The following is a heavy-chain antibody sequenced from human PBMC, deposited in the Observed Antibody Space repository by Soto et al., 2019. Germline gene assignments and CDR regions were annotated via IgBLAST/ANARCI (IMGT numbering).Heavy chain of an antibody. V-gene: IGHV1-18*04. J-gene: IGHJ4*02. D-gene: IGHD3-9*01. CDR2: ISPHNFNT. CDR3: ARDEGGYDILTGYYKAHHFDY. Sequence: ASVKVSCKASGYTFTHFYIMWVRQATGEGIEWMGAISPHNFNTNYAQKFRGRVTLTTEKPTNTAYMDLRSLTSDDTAVYYCARDEGGYDILTGYYKAHHFDYWGQGVPVTVSS. CDR1: GYTFTHFY.